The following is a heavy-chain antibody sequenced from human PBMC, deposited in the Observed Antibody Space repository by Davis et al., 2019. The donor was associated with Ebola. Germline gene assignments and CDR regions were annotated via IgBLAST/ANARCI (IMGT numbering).Heavy chain of an antibody. D-gene: IGHD3-3*01. CDR3: ATRREDFGVVITSYYYGMDV. J-gene: IGHJ6*02. CDR2: ISSSGSTI. V-gene: IGHV3-48*04. CDR1: GFTFSSYA. Sequence: GESLKISCAASGFTFSSYAMHWVRQAPGKGLEWVSYISSSGSTIYYADSVKGRFTISRDNAKNSLYLQMNSLRAEDTAVYYCATRREDFGVVITSYYYGMDVWGQGTTVTVSS.